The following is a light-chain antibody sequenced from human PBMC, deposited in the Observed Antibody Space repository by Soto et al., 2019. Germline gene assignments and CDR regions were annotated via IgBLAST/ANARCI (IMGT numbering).Light chain of an antibody. CDR1: SSNIGAGYD. CDR2: GNN. V-gene: IGLV1-40*01. Sequence: QSVLTQPPSVSGAPGQRVTISCTGSSSNIGAGYDVHWYQQLPGTAPKLLIYGNNNRPSGVPDRFSGSKSGTSASLAITGLQAEDEADDYCQSDDRSLSSYVFGTGTKLTVL. CDR3: QSDDRSLSSYV. J-gene: IGLJ1*01.